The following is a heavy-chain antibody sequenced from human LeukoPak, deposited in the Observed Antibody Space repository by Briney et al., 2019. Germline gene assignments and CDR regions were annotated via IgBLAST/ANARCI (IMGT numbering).Heavy chain of an antibody. J-gene: IGHJ6*03. V-gene: IGHV3-7*01. CDR3: ARSVLRFFHMDV. Sequence: XSYXXXXXRQAPGKGLEWVANIKQDGSEKYYVDSVKGRFTISRDNAKNSLYLQMNSLRAEDTAVYYCARSVLRFFHMDVWGKGTTVTVSS. CDR2: IKQDGSEK. D-gene: IGHD3-3*01. CDR1: XSYX.